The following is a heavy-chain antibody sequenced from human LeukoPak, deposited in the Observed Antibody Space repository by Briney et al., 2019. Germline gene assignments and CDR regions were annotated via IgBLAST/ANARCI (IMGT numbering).Heavy chain of an antibody. V-gene: IGHV1-69*13. CDR2: IIPIFGTA. CDR3: ARLIAARSDYHYYYGMDV. D-gene: IGHD6-6*01. J-gene: IGHJ6*02. CDR1: GGTFSSYA. Sequence: SVKVSCKASGGTFSSYAISWVRQAPGQGLEWMGGIIPIFGTANYAQKFQGRVTITADESTSTAYMELSSLRSEDTAVYYCARLIAARSDYHYYYGMDVWGQGTTVTVSS.